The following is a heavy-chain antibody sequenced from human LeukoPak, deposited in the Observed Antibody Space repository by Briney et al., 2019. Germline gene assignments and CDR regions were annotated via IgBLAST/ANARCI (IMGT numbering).Heavy chain of an antibody. CDR1: GFTFSSYG. CDR2: ISYDGSNK. Sequence: PGGSLRLSCAASGFTFSSYGMHWVRQAPGKGLEWVAVISYDGSNKYYADSVKGRFTISRDNAKNSLYLQMNSLRAEDTAVYYCARTNSFDYWGQGTLVTVSS. D-gene: IGHD2/OR15-2a*01. J-gene: IGHJ4*02. V-gene: IGHV3-30*03. CDR3: ARTNSFDY.